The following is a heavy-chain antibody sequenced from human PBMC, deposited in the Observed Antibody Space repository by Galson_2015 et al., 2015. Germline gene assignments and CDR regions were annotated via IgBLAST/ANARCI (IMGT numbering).Heavy chain of an antibody. V-gene: IGHV3-23*01. CDR1: GFTVSSNY. D-gene: IGHD3-9*01. J-gene: IGHJ3*02. CDR2: ISGSGIST. Sequence: FLRLSCAASGFTVSSNYMSWVRQAPGKGLEWVSAISGSGISTYYADSVKGRFTISRDNSKNTLYLQMNSLRAEDTAVYFCAKGYFDWLLNFDAFDIWGQGTMVTVSS. CDR3: AKGYFDWLLNFDAFDI.